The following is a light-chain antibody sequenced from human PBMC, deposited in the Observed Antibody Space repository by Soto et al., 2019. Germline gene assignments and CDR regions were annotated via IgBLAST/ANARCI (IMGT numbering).Light chain of an antibody. Sequence: DIQMTQSPSTLSGSVGDRVTITCRASQTISSWLAWYQQKPGKAPKLLIYKASTLKSGVPSRFSGSGSGTEFPLTRSSLQPDDFATNYCQHYNSYSEAFGQGTKV. CDR3: QHYNSYSEA. CDR1: QTISSW. J-gene: IGKJ1*01. V-gene: IGKV1-5*03. CDR2: KAS.